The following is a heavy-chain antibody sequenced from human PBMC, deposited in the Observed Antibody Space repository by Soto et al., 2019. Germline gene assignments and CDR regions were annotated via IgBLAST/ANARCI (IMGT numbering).Heavy chain of an antibody. J-gene: IGHJ4*02. D-gene: IGHD6-19*01. V-gene: IGHV3-30*18. Sequence: SLRLSCAASGFSFSSAGMHWVRQAPGKGLEWVAVTSYDGSNMHYADSVKGRFTISTHNSKNTLYLQMNSLRPEDTAVYYCVNLYSSGWYLENWGQGTLVTVSS. CDR2: TSYDGSNM. CDR1: GFSFSSAG. CDR3: VNLYSSGWYLEN.